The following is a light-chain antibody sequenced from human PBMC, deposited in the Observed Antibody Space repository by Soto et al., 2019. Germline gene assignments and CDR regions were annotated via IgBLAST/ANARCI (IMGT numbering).Light chain of an antibody. Sequence: EIVLTQSPGTLSLSPGDRATLSCRASQPVGSAYLAWYRQTLGQAPRPLIYATSSRATGISDRFSGSGSGTEFTLTISRLEPEDFAVYSCQQYNNWPLTFGGGTKVDIK. J-gene: IGKJ4*01. CDR3: QQYNNWPLT. CDR2: ATS. CDR1: QPVGSAY. V-gene: IGKV3-20*01.